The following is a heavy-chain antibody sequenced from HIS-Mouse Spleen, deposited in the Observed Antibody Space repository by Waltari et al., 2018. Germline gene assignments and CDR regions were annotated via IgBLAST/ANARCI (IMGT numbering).Heavy chain of an antibody. CDR2: ISWNSGSI. D-gene: IGHD6-13*01. CDR3: AKDRSSSWYYFDY. V-gene: IGHV3-9*01. J-gene: IGHJ4*02. CDR1: GSTFGAYA. Sequence: EVQLVESGGGLVQPGRSLRLSCSAYGSTFGAYAMHWVRQAPGKGLEWVSGISWNSGSIGYADSVKGRFTISRDNAKNSLYLQMNSLRAEDTALYYCAKDRSSSWYYFDYWGQGTLVTVSS.